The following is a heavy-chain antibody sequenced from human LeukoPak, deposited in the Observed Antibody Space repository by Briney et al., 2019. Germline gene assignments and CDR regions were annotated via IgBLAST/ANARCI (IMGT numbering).Heavy chain of an antibody. CDR3: ASEGATDAFDI. J-gene: IGHJ3*02. V-gene: IGHV3-30-3*01. CDR1: GFTFSSYA. CDR2: ISYDGSNK. Sequence: RSLRLSCAASGFTFSSYAMHWVRQAPGKGLEWVAVISYDGSNKYYADSVKGRFTISRDNSKNTLYLQMNSLRAEDTAVYYCASEGATDAFDIWGQGTMVTVSS. D-gene: IGHD1-26*01.